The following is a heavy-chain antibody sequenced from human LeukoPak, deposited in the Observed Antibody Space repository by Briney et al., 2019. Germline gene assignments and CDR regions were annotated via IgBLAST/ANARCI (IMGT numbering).Heavy chain of an antibody. CDR2: IIPIFGIA. D-gene: IGHD3-9*01. Sequence: WASVMVSCKASGGTFSSYAISWVRQAPGQGLEWMGRIIPIFGIANYAQKFQGRVTITADKSTGTAYMELSSLRSEDTAVYYCARADSYYDILTGQFDYWGQGTLVTVSS. CDR3: ARADSYYDILTGQFDY. CDR1: GGTFSSYA. J-gene: IGHJ4*02. V-gene: IGHV1-69*04.